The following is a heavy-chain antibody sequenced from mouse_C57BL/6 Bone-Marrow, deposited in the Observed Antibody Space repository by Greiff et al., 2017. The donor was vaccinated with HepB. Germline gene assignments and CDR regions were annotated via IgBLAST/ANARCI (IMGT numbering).Heavy chain of an antibody. J-gene: IGHJ3*01. V-gene: IGHV5-15*01. CDR2: ISNLAYSI. Sequence: EVKLMESGGGLVQPGGSLKLSCAASGFTFSDYGMAWVRQAPRKGPEWVAFISNLAYSIYYADTVTGRFTISRENAKNTLYLEMSSLRSEDTAMYYCARGGGFAYWGQGTLVTVSA. CDR3: ARGGGFAY. CDR1: GFTFSDYG.